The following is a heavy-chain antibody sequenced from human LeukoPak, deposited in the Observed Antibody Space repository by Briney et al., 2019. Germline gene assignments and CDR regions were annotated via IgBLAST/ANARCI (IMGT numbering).Heavy chain of an antibody. CDR1: GGSISTTTYY. CDR2: IYYTGST. Sequence: SETLSLTCSVSGGSISTTTYYWGWIRQPPGKGLEWIGTIYYTGSTYYKSSLKSRVTISVDTSKNQFSLRLSSVTAADTAVYFCAGLLNGGVSHWFDPWGQGTLVTVSS. J-gene: IGHJ5*02. V-gene: IGHV4-39*01. CDR3: AGLLNGGVSHWFDP. D-gene: IGHD7-27*01.